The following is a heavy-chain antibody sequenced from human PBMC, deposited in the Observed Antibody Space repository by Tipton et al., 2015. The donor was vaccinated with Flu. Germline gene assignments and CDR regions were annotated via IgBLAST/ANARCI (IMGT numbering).Heavy chain of an antibody. CDR1: GGSISSFY. Sequence: TLSLTCTVSGGSISSFYWSWIRQPAGKGLEWIGRMYSSGTTKYNPSLKSRVTMSVDTTKNQFSLKLSSVTAADTAVYYCAKVKFGWVESWAQGILVTVSS. CDR3: AKVKFGWVES. D-gene: IGHD3-16*01. J-gene: IGHJ5*01. CDR2: MYSSGTT. V-gene: IGHV4-4*07.